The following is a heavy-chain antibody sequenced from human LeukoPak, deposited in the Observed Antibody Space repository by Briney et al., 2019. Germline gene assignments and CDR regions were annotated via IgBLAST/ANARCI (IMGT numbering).Heavy chain of an antibody. J-gene: IGHJ4*02. CDR3: ARESSGEGSGSYYNGFDY. Sequence: SETLSLTCTVSGGSISRYYWSWIRQPPGKGLEWIGYIYYSGSTNYNPSLKSRVTISVDTSKNQFSLKLSPVTAADTAVYYCARESSGEGSGSYYNGFDYWGQGTLVTVSS. D-gene: IGHD3-10*01. V-gene: IGHV4-59*01. CDR1: GGSISRYY. CDR2: IYYSGST.